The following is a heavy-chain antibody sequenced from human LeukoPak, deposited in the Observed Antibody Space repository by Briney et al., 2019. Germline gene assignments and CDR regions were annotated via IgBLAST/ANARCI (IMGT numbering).Heavy chain of an antibody. J-gene: IGHJ4*02. Sequence: GGSLRLSCAASGITFSSYMLTWVRQAPGKGLEWVANIKQDGSEKCYVDSVKGRFTISRDNSKNTLYLQMNSLRAEDTAVYYCATEVIVVVPAAMSMIDYWGQGTLVTVSS. CDR3: ATEVIVVVPAAMSMIDY. CDR2: IKQDGSEK. D-gene: IGHD2-2*01. CDR1: GITFSSYM. V-gene: IGHV3-7*03.